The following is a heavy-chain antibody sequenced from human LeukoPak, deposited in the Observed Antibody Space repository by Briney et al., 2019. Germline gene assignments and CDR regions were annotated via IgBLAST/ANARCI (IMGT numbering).Heavy chain of an antibody. CDR1: GFPFSDYW. CDR3: ARARQWLGVRNWFDP. CDR2: LKYDGSEK. J-gene: IGHJ5*02. D-gene: IGHD6-19*01. V-gene: IGHV3-7*01. Sequence: GGSLRLSCAASGFPFSDYWMTWVRRAPGKGLEGVANLKYDGSEKYYVDSLRGRFTISRDNAKNSLYLQMNSLRGEDTAVYYCARARQWLGVRNWFDPWGQGTLVTVSS.